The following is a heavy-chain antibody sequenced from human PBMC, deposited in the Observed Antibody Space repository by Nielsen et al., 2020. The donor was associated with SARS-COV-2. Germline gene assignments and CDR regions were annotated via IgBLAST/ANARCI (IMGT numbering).Heavy chain of an antibody. V-gene: IGHV3-48*04. CDR2: ISWNSGSI. CDR1: GFTFSSYG. Sequence: GGSLRLSCAASGFTFSSYGMHWVRQAPGKGLEWVSGISWNSGSIGYADSVKGRFTISRDNAKNSLYLQMNSLRAEDTAVYYCARMGYTSDYWGQGTLVTVSS. J-gene: IGHJ4*02. CDR3: ARMGYTSDY. D-gene: IGHD5-18*01.